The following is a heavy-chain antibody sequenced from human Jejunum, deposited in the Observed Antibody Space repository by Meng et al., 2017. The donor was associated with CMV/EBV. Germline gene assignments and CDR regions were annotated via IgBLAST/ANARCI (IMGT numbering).Heavy chain of an antibody. CDR2: ISYDGGNK. D-gene: IGHD2-2*01. CDR1: FTFSRYT. Sequence: FTFSRYTMHWVRQAPGKGLEWVAVISYDGGNKYYADSVKDRFTISRDNSNNTLYLQLGSLRAEDTAVYYCARDRTSVVVPAALLYWGQGTLVTVSS. CDR3: ARDRTSVVVPAALLY. J-gene: IGHJ4*02. V-gene: IGHV3-30-3*01.